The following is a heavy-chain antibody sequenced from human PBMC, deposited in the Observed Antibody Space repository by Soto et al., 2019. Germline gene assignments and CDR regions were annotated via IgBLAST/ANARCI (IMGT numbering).Heavy chain of an antibody. CDR2: IIPIFGTA. D-gene: IGHD2-15*01. V-gene: IGHV1-69*13. J-gene: IGHJ4*02. CDR3: AARRYCSGGTCPDYFDY. Sequence: SVKVSCKASGGTFSSYAISWVRQAPGQGLEWMGGIIPIFGTASYAQKFQGRVTITADESTSAAYMELSSLRSDDTAVYYCAARRYCSGGTCPDYFDYWGQGTLVNVSS. CDR1: GGTFSSYA.